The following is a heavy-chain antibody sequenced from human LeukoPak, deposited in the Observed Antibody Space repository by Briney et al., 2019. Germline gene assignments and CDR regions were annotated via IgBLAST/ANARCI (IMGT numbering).Heavy chain of an antibody. CDR1: GGSVSSGSYY. Sequence: SETLSLTCTVSGGSVSSGSYYWSWIRQPPGKGLEWIGYIYYSGSTNYNPSLKSRVTISVDTSKNQFSLKLSSVTAADTAVYYCARRDPNYDLAWFDPWGQGTLVTVSS. J-gene: IGHJ5*02. CDR2: IYYSGST. V-gene: IGHV4-61*01. D-gene: IGHD3-3*01. CDR3: ARRDPNYDLAWFDP.